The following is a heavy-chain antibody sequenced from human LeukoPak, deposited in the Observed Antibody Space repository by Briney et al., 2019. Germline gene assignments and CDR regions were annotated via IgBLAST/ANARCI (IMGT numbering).Heavy chain of an antibody. Sequence: PGGSLRLSCAASGFTVSSNYMAWVRQAPGKGLEWVSVTYNGVNTNYADSVKGRFTISRDNSKNTLYLQMNSLRAEDTAVYYCAGGPRWLAFDYWGQGTLVTVSS. CDR2: TYNGVNT. CDR3: AGGPRWLAFDY. CDR1: GFTVSSNY. V-gene: IGHV3-53*01. D-gene: IGHD6-19*01. J-gene: IGHJ4*02.